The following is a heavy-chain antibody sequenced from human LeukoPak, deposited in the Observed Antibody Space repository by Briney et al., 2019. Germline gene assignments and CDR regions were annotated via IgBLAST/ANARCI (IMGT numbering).Heavy chain of an antibody. Sequence: GGSMRLSSAASGFIFSDYNVRWLRQARGKVLEWVSSISRSGSTKYYADSVKGRFTISRGNTKNSLFLQMNSLRAEDTAVYYCARGGAFDIWGQGTMVTVSS. CDR1: GFIFSDYN. CDR2: ISRSGSTK. J-gene: IGHJ3*02. CDR3: ARGGAFDI. V-gene: IGHV3-11*01.